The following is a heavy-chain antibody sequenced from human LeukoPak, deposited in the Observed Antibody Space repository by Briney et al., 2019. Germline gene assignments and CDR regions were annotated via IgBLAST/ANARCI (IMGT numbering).Heavy chain of an antibody. CDR3: ARAPRIRRAFDI. D-gene: IGHD2/OR15-2a*01. V-gene: IGHV3-33*01. Sequence: PGGSLRLSCAASGFTFSSYGMHWVRQAPGKGLEWVAVIWYDGSNKYYADSVKGRFTISRDNSKNTLYLQMNSLRAEDTAVYYCARAPRIRRAFDIWGQGTMVTVSS. J-gene: IGHJ3*02. CDR2: IWYDGSNK. CDR1: GFTFSSYG.